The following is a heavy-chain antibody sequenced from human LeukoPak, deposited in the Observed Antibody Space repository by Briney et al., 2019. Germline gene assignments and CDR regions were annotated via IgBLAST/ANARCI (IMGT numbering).Heavy chain of an antibody. CDR3: ASHCSSTSCYYEYFQH. Sequence: SQTLSPTCTVSGGSISSGGSYWSWIRQHPGKGLEWIGYIYYSGSTYYNPSLKSRVTISVDTSKNQFSLKLSSVTAADTAVYYCASHCSSTSCYYEYFQHWGQGTLVTVSS. CDR1: GGSISSGGSY. D-gene: IGHD2-2*01. V-gene: IGHV4-31*03. J-gene: IGHJ1*01. CDR2: IYYSGST.